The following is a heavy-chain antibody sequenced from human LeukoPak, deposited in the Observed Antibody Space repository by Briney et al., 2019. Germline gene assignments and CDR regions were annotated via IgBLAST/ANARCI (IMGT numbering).Heavy chain of an antibody. CDR1: GFTFSSYG. CDR3: SKTPYGYVWGSYRPIDC. D-gene: IGHD3-16*02. Sequence: PGGSLRLSCAASGFTFSSYGMHWVRQAPGKGLEWVAVISYDGSNKYYADSVKGRFTISRDNSKNTLYLQMNSLRAEDTAVYYCSKTPYGYVWGSYRPIDCWGQGTLVTVSS. CDR2: ISYDGSNK. J-gene: IGHJ4*02. V-gene: IGHV3-30*18.